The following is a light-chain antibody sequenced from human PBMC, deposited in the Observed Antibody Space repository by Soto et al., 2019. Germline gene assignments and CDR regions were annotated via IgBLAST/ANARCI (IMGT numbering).Light chain of an antibody. V-gene: IGKV3-11*01. J-gene: IGKJ1*01. Sequence: EIVFTQSPATVYVSPGESATLSCRASQNIGSNLAWYQQKPGQAPRLLIYDVSNRATGIPARFSGSGAGTDFSLTISSLEPEDFAVYYCQQRSHWPRTFGQGTKVDIK. CDR3: QQRSHWPRT. CDR2: DVS. CDR1: QNIGSN.